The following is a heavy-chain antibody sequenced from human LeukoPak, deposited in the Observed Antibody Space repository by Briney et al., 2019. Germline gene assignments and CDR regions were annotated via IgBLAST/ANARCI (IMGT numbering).Heavy chain of an antibody. D-gene: IGHD3-22*01. CDR2: INPYNGNT. CDR1: GYTFTSYG. CDR3: ARGHYYDSGGYYAAFDY. V-gene: IGHV1-18*01. J-gene: IGHJ4*02. Sequence: GASVKVSCKASGYTFTSYGISWVRQAPGQGLEWMGWINPYNGNTNNAQNLQGRVTLTTDTSTSTAYMELRSLRSDDTAVYYCARGHYYDSGGYYAAFDYWGQGTLVTVSS.